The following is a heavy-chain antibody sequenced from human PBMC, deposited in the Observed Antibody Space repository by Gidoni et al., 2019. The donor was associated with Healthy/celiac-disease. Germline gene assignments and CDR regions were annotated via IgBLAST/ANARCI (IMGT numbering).Heavy chain of an antibody. J-gene: IGHJ4*02. D-gene: IGHD3-3*01. V-gene: IGHV3-49*05. CDR3: TSPEFGVVTPFDY. CDR1: GFTFGDYA. Sequence: EVQLVASGGGLVKPGRSLRLSCTASGFTFGDYAMSWFRQSPGKGLEWVGFIRSKAYGGTTEYAASVKGRFTISRDDSKSIAYLQMNSLKTEDTAVYYCTSPEFGVVTPFDYWGQGTLVTVSS. CDR2: IRSKAYGGTT.